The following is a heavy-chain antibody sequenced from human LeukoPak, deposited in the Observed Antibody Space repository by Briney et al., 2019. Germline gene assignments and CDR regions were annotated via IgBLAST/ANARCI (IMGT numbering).Heavy chain of an antibody. D-gene: IGHD3-22*01. V-gene: IGHV1-18*01. Sequence: APVTVSCKASGYTFTSYGISWVRQAPGQGLEWMGWISAYNGNTNYAQKLQGRVTMTTDTSTSTAYMERRSLRSDDTVVYYCARDRAPTYYYDSSGYFYYYYYVMDVWGQGTTVTVSS. J-gene: IGHJ6*02. CDR1: GYTFTSYG. CDR3: ARDRAPTYYYDSSGYFYYYYYVMDV. CDR2: ISAYNGNT.